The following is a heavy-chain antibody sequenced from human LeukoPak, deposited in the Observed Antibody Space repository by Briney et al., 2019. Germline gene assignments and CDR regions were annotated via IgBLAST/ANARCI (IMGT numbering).Heavy chain of an antibody. J-gene: IGHJ4*02. CDR1: GGSISSSSYY. Sequence: SETLSLTCTVSGGSISSSSYYWGWISQPPGKGLEWIGSIYYSGSTYYNPSLKSRVTISVDTSKNQFSLKLSSVTAADTAVYYCAAGKGFGVVIIDYWGQGTLVTVSS. D-gene: IGHD3-3*01. V-gene: IGHV4-39*07. CDR3: AAGKGFGVVIIDY. CDR2: IYYSGST.